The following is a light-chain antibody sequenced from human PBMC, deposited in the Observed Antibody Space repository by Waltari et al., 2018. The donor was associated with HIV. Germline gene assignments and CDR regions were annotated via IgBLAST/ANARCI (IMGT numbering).Light chain of an antibody. Sequence: QSVLTQPPSVSGAPGQRVTISCTGISSNTGAGKDVHWSQQLPGTAPKLLIYGNSNRPSGVPDRFSGSKSGTSASLAITGLQAEDEADYYCQSYDSSLSAPVVFGGGTKLTVL. CDR3: QSYDSSLSAPVV. CDR2: GNS. J-gene: IGLJ2*01. V-gene: IGLV1-40*01. CDR1: SSNTGAGKD.